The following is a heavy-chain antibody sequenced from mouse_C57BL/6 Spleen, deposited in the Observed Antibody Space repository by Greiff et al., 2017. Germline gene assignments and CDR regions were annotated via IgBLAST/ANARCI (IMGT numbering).Heavy chain of an antibody. CDR1: GFTFTDYY. CDR3: ARSSIYDGYYGRFAY. D-gene: IGHD2-3*01. Sequence: EVKVVESGGGLVQPGGSLSLSCAASGFTFTDYYMSWVRQPPGKALEWLGFIRNKANGYTTEYSASVKGRFTISRDNSQSILYLQMNALRAEDSATYYCARSSIYDGYYGRFAYWGQGTLVTVSA. CDR2: IRNKANGYTT. J-gene: IGHJ3*01. V-gene: IGHV7-3*01.